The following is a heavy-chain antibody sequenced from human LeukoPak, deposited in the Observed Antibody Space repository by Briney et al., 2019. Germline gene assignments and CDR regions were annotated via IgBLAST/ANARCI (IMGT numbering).Heavy chain of an antibody. J-gene: IGHJ4*02. CDR3: ARDGGAALAAAYNY. V-gene: IGHV4-34*01. CDR1: GGSFSGYY. D-gene: IGHD6-13*01. Sequence: SETLSLTCAGYGGSFSGYYWSWIRQPPGKGLEGIGEINHSGSTNYNPALKSRITISVATSKNQSSVKMSSVTAAEQAVYYCARDGGAALAAAYNYWGQGTLVTASS. CDR2: INHSGST.